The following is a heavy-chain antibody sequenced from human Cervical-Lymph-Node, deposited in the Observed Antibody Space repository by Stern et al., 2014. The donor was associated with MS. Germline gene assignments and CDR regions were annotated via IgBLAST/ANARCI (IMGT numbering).Heavy chain of an antibody. D-gene: IGHD2-15*01. V-gene: IGHV4-59*01. J-gene: IGHJ5*02. CDR2: IYYSGST. Sequence: QVQLVESGPGLVKPSETLSLTCTVSGGSISSYYWSWIRQPPGKGLEWIGYIYYSGSTNYNPSLKSRVTISVDTSKNQFSLKLSSVTAADTAVYYCARDGCSGGSCYSRWFDPWGQGTLVTVSS. CDR1: GGSISSYY. CDR3: ARDGCSGGSCYSRWFDP.